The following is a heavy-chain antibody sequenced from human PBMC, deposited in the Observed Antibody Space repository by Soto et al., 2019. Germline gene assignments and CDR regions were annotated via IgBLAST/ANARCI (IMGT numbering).Heavy chain of an antibody. V-gene: IGHV3-30-3*01. Sequence: QVQLVESGGGVVQPGRSLRLSCAASGFTFSSYAMHWVRQAPGKGLEWVAVISYDGSNKYYADSVKGRFTISRDNSKNTLYLQMNSLRAEDTAVYYCARDKAVYATHHLYYYYGMDVWGQGTTVTVSS. D-gene: IGHD2-8*01. CDR3: ARDKAVYATHHLYYYYGMDV. CDR2: ISYDGSNK. J-gene: IGHJ6*02. CDR1: GFTFSSYA.